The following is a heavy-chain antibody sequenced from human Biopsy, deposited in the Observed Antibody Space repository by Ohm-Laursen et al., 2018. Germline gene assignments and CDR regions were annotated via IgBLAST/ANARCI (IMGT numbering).Heavy chain of an antibody. CDR1: GASVTSGSYY. D-gene: IGHD3-22*01. CDR2: VYYTGGT. Sequence: SETLSLTCAVSGASVTSGSYYWSWIRQPPGKGLEWIGYVYYTGGTDYNPSLQSRVTISVDTSKNHFSLRLRSVTPADTAIYYCARDRGYYSDRTVPGYFDLWGRGTLVTVSS. V-gene: IGHV4-61*03. CDR3: ARDRGYYSDRTVPGYFDL. J-gene: IGHJ2*01.